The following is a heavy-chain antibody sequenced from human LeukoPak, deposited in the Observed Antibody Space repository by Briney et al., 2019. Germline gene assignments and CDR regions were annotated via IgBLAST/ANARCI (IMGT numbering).Heavy chain of an antibody. Sequence: SETLSLTCAVYGGSFSGYYWSWIRQPPGKGLEWIGEINHSGSTNYNPSLKSRVTISIDTSKNQFSLKLTSVTAADTAVYYCARVSWSPGTSYYYMDVWGKGTTITVSS. J-gene: IGHJ6*03. V-gene: IGHV4-34*01. D-gene: IGHD1-1*01. CDR3: ARVSWSPGTSYYYMDV. CDR2: INHSGST. CDR1: GGSFSGYY.